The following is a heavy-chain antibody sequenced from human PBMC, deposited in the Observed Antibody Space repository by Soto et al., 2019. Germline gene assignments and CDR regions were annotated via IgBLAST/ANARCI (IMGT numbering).Heavy chain of an antibody. Sequence: QVPLQESGPGLVKPSETLSLTCTVSGGSVSSGSYYWSWIRQPPGKGLEWIGYIYYSGSTNYNPSLQSRVTISVDTSKNQFSLKLSSVIAADTAVYYCARESIAAAPLTDAFEIWGQGTMVTVSS. D-gene: IGHD6-13*01. J-gene: IGHJ3*02. CDR2: IYYSGST. CDR3: ARESIAAAPLTDAFEI. CDR1: GGSVSSGSYY. V-gene: IGHV4-61*01.